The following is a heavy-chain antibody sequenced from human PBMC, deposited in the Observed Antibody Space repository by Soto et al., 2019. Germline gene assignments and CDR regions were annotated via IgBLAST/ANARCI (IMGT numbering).Heavy chain of an antibody. Sequence: PSETLSLTCTVSGGSISSYYWSWIRQPAGKGLEWIGRIYTSGSTNYNPSLKSRVTMSVDTSKNQFSLKLSSVTAADTAVYYCARERDDFWSGYLDYWGQGTLVTVS. D-gene: IGHD3-3*01. J-gene: IGHJ4*02. CDR2: IYTSGST. V-gene: IGHV4-4*07. CDR1: GGSISSYY. CDR3: ARERDDFWSGYLDY.